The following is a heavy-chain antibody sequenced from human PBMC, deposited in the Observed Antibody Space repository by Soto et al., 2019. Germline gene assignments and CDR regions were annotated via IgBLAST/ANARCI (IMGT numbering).Heavy chain of an antibody. D-gene: IGHD6-13*01. CDR1: GFSLSNAGLG. V-gene: IGHV2-26*04. CDR3: ASTYSTSWYWFDP. J-gene: IGHJ5*02. CDR2: IFSNDEK. Sequence: QVTVKESGPVLVKPTETLTLTCTVSGFSLSNAGLGVSWIRQPPGKALEWLAHIFSNDEKSYSTSLKSRLTISKDTSKSQVVLIMTNMDPVDTATYYCASTYSTSWYWFDPWGQGTVVTVSS.